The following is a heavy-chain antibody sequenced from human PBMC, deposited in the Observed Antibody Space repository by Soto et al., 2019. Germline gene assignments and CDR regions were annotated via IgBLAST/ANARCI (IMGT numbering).Heavy chain of an antibody. CDR3: ARPHSLDYISWCWDP. J-gene: IGHJ5*02. V-gene: IGHV1-2*02. Sequence: ASVKVSCKASGYPFSDNQIHWLRRAPGQGLEWMGRINPKSDDTNYAQKFQGRVTMTRDTSIDTAYLELTGLTSDDTATYYCARPHSLDYISWCWDPWGQGTLITVSS. CDR2: INPKSDDT. D-gene: IGHD4-4*01. CDR1: GYPFSDNQ.